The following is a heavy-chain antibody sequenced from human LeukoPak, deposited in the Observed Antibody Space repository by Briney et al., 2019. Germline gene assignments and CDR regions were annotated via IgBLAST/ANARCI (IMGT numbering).Heavy chain of an antibody. Sequence: PGGSLRLSCAAPGFTFSSYAMSWVRQAPGKGLEWVSAISGSGGSTYYADSVKGRFTISRANSNNTLYLQMNSLRAEDTAVYCCAKDRGVYYDSSGYYAGVFDYWGQGTLVTASS. J-gene: IGHJ4*02. V-gene: IGHV3-23*01. CDR3: AKDRGVYYDSSGYYAGVFDY. CDR1: GFTFSSYA. CDR2: ISGSGGST. D-gene: IGHD3-22*01.